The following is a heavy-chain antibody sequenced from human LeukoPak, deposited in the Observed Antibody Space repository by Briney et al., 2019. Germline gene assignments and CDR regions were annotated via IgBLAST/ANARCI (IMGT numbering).Heavy chain of an antibody. CDR1: GFTFSSYW. CDR2: INSDGSST. CDR3: ARGVYYGGNSGVRGTFDY. Sequence: QPGGSLRLSCVASGFTFSSYWMHWVRQAPGKGLVWVSRINSDGSSTIYADSVKGRFTISRDNAKNTVYLQMNSLRAEDTAVYYCARGVYYGGNSGVRGTFDYWGQGTPVTVSS. J-gene: IGHJ4*02. V-gene: IGHV3-74*01. D-gene: IGHD4-23*01.